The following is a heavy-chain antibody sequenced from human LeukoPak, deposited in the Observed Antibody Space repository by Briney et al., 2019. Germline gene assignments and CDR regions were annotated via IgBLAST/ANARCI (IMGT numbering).Heavy chain of an antibody. V-gene: IGHV3-74*01. D-gene: IGHD1-26*01. Sequence: GGSLRLFCAASGSTFSNYWMHWVRQAPGKGLVWVSRINPDGSRTNYADSVAGRFTISRDNAKNTLYLQMNSLRAEDTAVYYCSWDHTGKEDIWGQGTMVTVSS. J-gene: IGHJ3*02. CDR3: SWDHTGKEDI. CDR1: GSTFSNYW. CDR2: INPDGSRT.